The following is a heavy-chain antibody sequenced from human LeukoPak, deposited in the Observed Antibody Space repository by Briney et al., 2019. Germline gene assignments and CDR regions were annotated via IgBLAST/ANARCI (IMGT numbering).Heavy chain of an antibody. CDR1: GYSFTNYW. V-gene: IGHV5-51*01. CDR3: ARRAQGPNWSDGNWFDP. CDR2: IYPGDSDT. D-gene: IGHD1-20*01. J-gene: IGHJ5*02. Sequence: GESLKISCKGSGYSFTNYWIGWVRQMPGKGLEWVAIIYPGDSDTRYSPSFQGQVTISADKSINTAYLQWSSLKASDTAIYYCARRAQGPNWSDGNWFDPWGQGTPVTVFS.